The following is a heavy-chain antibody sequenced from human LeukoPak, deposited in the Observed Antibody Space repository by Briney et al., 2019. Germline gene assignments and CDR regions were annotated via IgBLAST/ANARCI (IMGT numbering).Heavy chain of an antibody. V-gene: IGHV3-48*03. Sequence: GGSLRLSCAASGFTFSSYEMNWVRQAPGKGLEWVSYISSSGSTIYYADSVKGRLTISRDNAKNSLYLQMNSLRAEDTAVYYCARALYYDILTGYFYRYYYYGMDVWGQGTTVTVSS. CDR1: GFTFSSYE. CDR2: ISSSGSTI. J-gene: IGHJ6*02. CDR3: ARALYYDILTGYFYRYYYYGMDV. D-gene: IGHD3-9*01.